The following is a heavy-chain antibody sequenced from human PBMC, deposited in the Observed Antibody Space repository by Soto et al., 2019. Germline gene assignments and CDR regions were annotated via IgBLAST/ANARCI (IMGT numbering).Heavy chain of an antibody. J-gene: IGHJ4*01. D-gene: IGHD1-26*01. CDR3: AREVMWEYYFDY. CDR2: IYYSGST. V-gene: IGHV4-59*01. Sequence: LSLTCTVSGGSISSYYWSWIRQPPGKGLEWIGYIYYSGSTNYNPSLKSRVTISVDTSKNQFSLKLSSVTAADTAVYYCAREVMWEYYFDYWGQGTLVTVSS. CDR1: GGSISSYY.